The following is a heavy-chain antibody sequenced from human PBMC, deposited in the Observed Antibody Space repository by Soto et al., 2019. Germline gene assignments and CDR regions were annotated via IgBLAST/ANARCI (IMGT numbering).Heavy chain of an antibody. V-gene: IGHV1-3*01. J-gene: IGHJ6*03. CDR3: AREVPSSSWYEEGYYYCYYMDV. CDR1: GYTFTSYA. CDR2: INGGNGNT. Sequence: QVQLVQSGAEVKKPGASVKVSCKASGYTFTSYAMHWVRQAPGQRLEGMGWINGGNGNTKYSQKFQGRVTITRDTYASTAYMELSSLRSEGTAVYYCAREVPSSSWYEEGYYYCYYMDVWGKGTTVTVSS. D-gene: IGHD6-13*01.